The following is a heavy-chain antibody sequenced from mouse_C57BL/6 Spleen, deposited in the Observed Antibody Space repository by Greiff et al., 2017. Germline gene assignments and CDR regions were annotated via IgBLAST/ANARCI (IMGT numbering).Heavy chain of an antibody. V-gene: IGHV1-76*01. CDR2: IYPGSGNT. CDR1: GYTFTDYY. J-gene: IGHJ2*01. D-gene: IGHD2-5*01. Sequence: QVHVKQSGAELVRPGASVKLSCKASGYTFTDYYINWVKQRPGQGLEWIARIYPGSGNTYYNEKFKGKATLTAEKSSSTAYMQLSSLTSEDSAVYFCARYSNYFDYWGQGTTLTVSS. CDR3: ARYSNYFDY.